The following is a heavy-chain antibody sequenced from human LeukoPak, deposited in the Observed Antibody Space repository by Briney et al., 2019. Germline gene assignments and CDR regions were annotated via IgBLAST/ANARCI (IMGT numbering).Heavy chain of an antibody. CDR3: ARGYGSGSYYYYYYMDV. Sequence: ASVKVSCKASGGTFSSYAISWVRQAPGQGLEWMGGIIPIFGTANYAQKFQGRVTITADKSTSTAYMELSSLRSDDTAVYYCARGYGSGSYYYYYYMDVWGKGTTVTVSS. V-gene: IGHV1-69*06. J-gene: IGHJ6*03. D-gene: IGHD3-10*01. CDR2: IIPIFGTA. CDR1: GGTFSSYA.